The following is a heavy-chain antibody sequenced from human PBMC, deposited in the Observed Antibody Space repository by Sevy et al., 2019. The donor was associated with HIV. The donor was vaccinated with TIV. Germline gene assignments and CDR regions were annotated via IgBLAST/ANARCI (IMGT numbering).Heavy chain of an antibody. CDR2: IKSKTDGGTT. J-gene: IGHJ4*02. D-gene: IGHD3-16*01. CDR3: CLSGGVYFDY. CDR1: GFTFTNAW. V-gene: IGHV3-15*01. Sequence: GGSLRLSCAASGFTFTNAWMSWVRQAPGKGLEWVGRIKSKTDGGTTDYAAPVKGRLTISRDDSKNTLYLQMNSLRSEDTVVYYCCLSGGVYFDYWGQGTLVTVSS.